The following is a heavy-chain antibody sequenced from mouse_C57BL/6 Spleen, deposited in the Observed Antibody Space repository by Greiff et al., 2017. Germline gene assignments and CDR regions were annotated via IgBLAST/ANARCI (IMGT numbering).Heavy chain of an antibody. CDR1: GYTFTSYW. CDR2: IDPSDSET. J-gene: IGHJ2*01. D-gene: IGHD2-5*01. V-gene: IGHV1-52*01. Sequence: QQSCKASGYTFTSYWMHWVKQRPIQGLEWIGNIDPSDSETHYNQKFKDKATLTVDKSSSTAYMQLSSLTSEDSAVYYCARAYYSNYLYYFDYWGQGTTLTVSS. CDR3: ARAYYSNYLYYFDY.